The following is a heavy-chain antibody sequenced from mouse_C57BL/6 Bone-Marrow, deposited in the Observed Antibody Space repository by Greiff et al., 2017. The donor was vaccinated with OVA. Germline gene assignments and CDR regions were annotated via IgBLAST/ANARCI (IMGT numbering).Heavy chain of an antibody. CDR3: ARYIGGNYDAWFAY. D-gene: IGHD2-1*01. J-gene: IGHJ3*01. CDR1: GFTFTDYY. CDR2: IRNKANGYTT. V-gene: IGHV7-3*01. Sequence: EVQLVESGGGLVQPGGSLSLSCAASGFTFTDYYMSWVRQPPGKALEWLGFIRNKANGYTTEYSASVKGRFTISRDNSQSILYLKMNALRAEHSATYYCARYIGGNYDAWFAYWGQGTLVTVSA.